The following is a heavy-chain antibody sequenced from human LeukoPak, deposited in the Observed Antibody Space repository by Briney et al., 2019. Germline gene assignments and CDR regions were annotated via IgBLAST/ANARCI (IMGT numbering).Heavy chain of an antibody. CDR1: AFTSSNYA. J-gene: IGHJ5*02. V-gene: IGHV3-64D*06. Sequence: GRSLTLSCSASAFTSSNYAMHWVRHAPGEGLEFVSGISSTVGSTTHTDSVKDRFSISRDNSKNTLYLQMTSLSADDTAVYYCVKDQHCSTISCATRTGFDPWGQGTSVTVSS. CDR2: ISSTVGST. D-gene: IGHD2-2*01. CDR3: VKDQHCSTISCATRTGFDP.